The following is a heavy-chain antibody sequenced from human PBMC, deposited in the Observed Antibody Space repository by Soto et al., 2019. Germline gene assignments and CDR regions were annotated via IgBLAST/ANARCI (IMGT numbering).Heavy chain of an antibody. Sequence: ASVKVSCKVSGYTLTELSMHWVRQAPGKGLEWMGGFDPEDGETIYAQKFQGRVTMTEDTSTDTAYMELSSLRSEDTAVYYCATARSGYNNIDYWGQGTLVTVSS. CDR3: ATARSGYNNIDY. V-gene: IGHV1-24*01. J-gene: IGHJ4*02. D-gene: IGHD5-18*01. CDR1: GYTLTELS. CDR2: FDPEDGET.